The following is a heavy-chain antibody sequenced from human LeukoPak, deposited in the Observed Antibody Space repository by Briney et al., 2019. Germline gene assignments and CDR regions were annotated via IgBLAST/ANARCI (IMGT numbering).Heavy chain of an antibody. CDR1: GYSISSGYY. J-gene: IGHJ5*02. V-gene: IGHV4-38-2*01. Sequence: PSETLSLTCAVSGYSISSGYYWGWIRQPPGKGLEWLGSIYHSGSTYYNPSLKSRVTISVDTSKNQFSLKLSSVTAADTAVYYCARTGKQTTVLNWFDPWGQGTLVTVSS. CDR2: IYHSGST. CDR3: ARTGKQTTVLNWFDP. D-gene: IGHD4-11*01.